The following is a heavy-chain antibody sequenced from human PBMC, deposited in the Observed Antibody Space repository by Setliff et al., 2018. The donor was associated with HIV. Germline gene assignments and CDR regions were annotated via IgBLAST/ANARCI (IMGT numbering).Heavy chain of an antibody. J-gene: IGHJ4*02. CDR3: ARGTVLTYFCDSSGSFDC. Sequence: NPSETLSLTCSASNGPISSGGYFWSWIRQHPGKGLEWIGYIYYNGNTYYNPSLKSRAAISLDTSANHFPLKLTSVTAADTAVYYCARGTVLTYFCDSSGSFDCWGQGTLVTVSS. V-gene: IGHV4-31*03. CDR2: IYYNGNT. CDR1: NGPISSGGYF. D-gene: IGHD3-22*01.